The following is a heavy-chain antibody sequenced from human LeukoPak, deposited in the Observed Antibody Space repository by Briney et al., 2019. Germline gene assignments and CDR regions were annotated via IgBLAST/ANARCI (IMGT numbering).Heavy chain of an antibody. V-gene: IGHV4-61*02. Sequence: PSETLSLTCTVSGGSISSGSYYWSWIRQPAGKGLEWIGRIYTSGSTNYNPSLKSRVTISVDTSKNRFSLKLSSVTAADTAVYYCARGGFDDFRHVGYNWFDPWGQGTLVTVSS. D-gene: IGHD3-3*01. J-gene: IGHJ5*02. CDR1: GGSISSGSYY. CDR2: IYTSGST. CDR3: ARGGFDDFRHVGYNWFDP.